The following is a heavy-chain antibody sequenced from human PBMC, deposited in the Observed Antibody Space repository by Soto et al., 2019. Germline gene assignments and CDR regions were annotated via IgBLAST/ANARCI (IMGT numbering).Heavy chain of an antibody. J-gene: IGHJ4*02. CDR2: ISSSERA. V-gene: IGHV4-30-4*01. Sequence: QVQLQESGPGLVKPSQTLSLICTVSGGPFSDDAHLWSWLRQSPGMGLEWMGHISSSERASYNPSLQSRLSIARDTSTKQFSLSLTSVTAADTAVYFCARANAYNYVRYFFDFWGQGALVTVSS. CDR3: ARANAYNYVRYFFDF. CDR1: GGPFSDDAHL. D-gene: IGHD5-12*01.